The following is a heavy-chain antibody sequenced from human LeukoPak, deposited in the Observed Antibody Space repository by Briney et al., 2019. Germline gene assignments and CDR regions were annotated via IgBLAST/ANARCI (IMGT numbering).Heavy chain of an antibody. CDR3: ASRPNDIVVVPAAPSWFDP. CDR2: IYYSGST. CDR1: GGSISSSSYY. D-gene: IGHD2-2*01. J-gene: IGHJ5*02. Sequence: SETLSLTCTVSGGSISSSSYYWGWIRQPPGKGLEWIGSIYYSGSTYYNPSLKSRVTISVDTSKNQFSLKLSSVTAADTAVYYCASRPNDIVVVPAAPSWFDPWGQGTLVTVSS. V-gene: IGHV4-39*01.